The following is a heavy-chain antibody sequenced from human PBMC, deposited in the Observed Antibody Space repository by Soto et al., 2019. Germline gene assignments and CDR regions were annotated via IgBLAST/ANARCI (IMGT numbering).Heavy chain of an antibody. Sequence: QITLKESGPTLVKPTQTLTLTCTFSGFSLSTSGVGVGWIRQPPGKALEWLALIYWDDDKRYSPSLKSRLTTPNDNSKNQVVLKMSNRDAVDTATYYCAHGGVRGGGWAGGYSYYGIDVWGQGATVTASS. CDR3: AHGGVRGGGWAGGYSYYGIDV. CDR2: IYWDDDK. CDR1: GFSLSTSGVG. D-gene: IGHD1-26*01. J-gene: IGHJ6*02. V-gene: IGHV2-5*02.